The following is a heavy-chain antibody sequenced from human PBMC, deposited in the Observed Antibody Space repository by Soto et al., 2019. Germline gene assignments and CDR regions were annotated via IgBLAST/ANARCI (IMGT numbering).Heavy chain of an antibody. CDR1: GFTFSDYY. J-gene: IGHJ4*02. CDR2: ISSGGDTI. CDR3: ARGQARGYFDY. V-gene: IGHV3-11*01. Sequence: GGSLRLSCADSGFTFSDYYMSWIRQAPGKGLEWVSYISSGGDTINYADSVKGRFTISRDNAKNSLYVQMNSLRAEDTAVYYCARGQARGYFDYWGQGTLVTVSS. D-gene: IGHD6-6*01.